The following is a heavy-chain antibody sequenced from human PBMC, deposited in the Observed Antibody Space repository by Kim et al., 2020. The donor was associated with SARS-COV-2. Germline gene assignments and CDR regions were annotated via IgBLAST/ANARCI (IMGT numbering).Heavy chain of an antibody. Sequence: ASEKSTCKASIYTFVKYYMHWVRQAPGQGPEWMGWINPKTGATNYAQKFQDRVTMTRDTSVTTVYMTLSRLKSDDTALYYCARDPWDGDNTGAFDIWGQGRVVSVSS. CDR3: ARDPWDGDNTGAFDI. J-gene: IGHJ3*02. CDR2: INPKTGAT. D-gene: IGHD7-27*01. V-gene: IGHV1-2*02. CDR1: IYTFVKYY.